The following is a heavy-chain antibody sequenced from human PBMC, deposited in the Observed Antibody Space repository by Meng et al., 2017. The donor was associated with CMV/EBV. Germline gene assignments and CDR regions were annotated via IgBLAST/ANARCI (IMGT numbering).Heavy chain of an antibody. CDR1: GFTFSSYA. Sequence: GESLKISCAASGFTFSSYAMSWVRQAPGKGLEWVSAISGGGGSTYYADSVKGRFTISRDNSKNTLYLQMKSLRAEDTAVYYCAKVAFYGSGRGYFDYWGQGTLVTVSS. CDR3: AKVAFYGSGRGYFDY. J-gene: IGHJ4*02. D-gene: IGHD3-10*01. CDR2: ISGGGGST. V-gene: IGHV3-23*01.